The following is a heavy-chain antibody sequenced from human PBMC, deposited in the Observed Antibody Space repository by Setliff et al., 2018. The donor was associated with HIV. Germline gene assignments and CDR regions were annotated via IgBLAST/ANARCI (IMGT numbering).Heavy chain of an antibody. D-gene: IGHD6-19*01. CDR3: ARAPGYSSGTSYMDV. CDR1: GGSFSSYY. J-gene: IGHJ6*03. Sequence: SETLSLTCAVYGGSFSSYYWSWIRQPPVKGREWIGEINHSGSTNYNPSLKSRGTISVDTSKNQFSLNLRSVTAADRAVYYCARAPGYSSGTSYMDVWGKGTMVTVSS. CDR2: INHSGST. V-gene: IGHV4-34*01.